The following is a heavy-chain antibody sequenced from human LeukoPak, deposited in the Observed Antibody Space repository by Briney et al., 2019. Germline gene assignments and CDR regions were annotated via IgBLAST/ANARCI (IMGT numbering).Heavy chain of an antibody. D-gene: IGHD5-18*01. CDR2: IRSKACRGTT. CDR3: ARGPIQLWIHNAMDV. J-gene: IGHJ6*02. CDR1: GFTFGDHA. V-gene: IGHV3-49*04. Sequence: GRSLRLSCRGYGFTFGDHAMSWVRQAPGKGLEWVGFIRSKACRGTTEYAASVKGRFTISRDDSTSIAYLQMNSLRIEDTAVYYCARGPIQLWIHNAMDVWGQGTTVTVSS.